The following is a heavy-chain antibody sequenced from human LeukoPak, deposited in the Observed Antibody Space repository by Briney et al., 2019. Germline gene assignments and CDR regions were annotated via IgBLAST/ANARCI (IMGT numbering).Heavy chain of an antibody. J-gene: IGHJ4*02. V-gene: IGHV4-59*01. CDR2: IYYSGST. D-gene: IGHD6-13*01. Sequence: SETLSLTCTVSGGSISSYYWSWIRQPPGKGLGWIGYIYYSGSTNYNPSLKSRVTISVDTSKNQFSLKLSSVTAADTAVYYCARDLDSSLGYWGQGTLVTVSS. CDR3: ARDLDSSLGY. CDR1: GGSISSYY.